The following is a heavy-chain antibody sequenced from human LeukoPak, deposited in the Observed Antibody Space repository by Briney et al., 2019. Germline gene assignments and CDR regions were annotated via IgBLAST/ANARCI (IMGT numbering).Heavy chain of an antibody. CDR1: GGSISSSSYY. D-gene: IGHD5-18*01. Sequence: SETLSLTCTVSGGSISSSSYYWGWIRQPPGKRLEWIGSIYYSGSTYYNPSLKSRVTISVDTSKNQFSLKLSSVTAADTAVYYCARHGGYSYGYWPDYWGQGTLVTVSS. CDR3: ARHGGYSYGYWPDY. J-gene: IGHJ4*02. V-gene: IGHV4-39*01. CDR2: IYYSGST.